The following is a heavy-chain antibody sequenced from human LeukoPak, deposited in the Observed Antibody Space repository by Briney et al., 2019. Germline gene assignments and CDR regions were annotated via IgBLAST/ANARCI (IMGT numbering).Heavy chain of an antibody. CDR3: ARRDGDYWYFDL. Sequence: SETLSLTCSVSGGSISSSSYYWGWIRQPPGKGLEWIGSIYYSGSTYHNPSLKSRVTISVDTSKNQFALKLSSVTAADTAVYYCARRDGDYWYFDLWGRGTLVTVSS. J-gene: IGHJ2*01. CDR1: GGSISSSSYY. D-gene: IGHD4-17*01. V-gene: IGHV4-39*01. CDR2: IYYSGST.